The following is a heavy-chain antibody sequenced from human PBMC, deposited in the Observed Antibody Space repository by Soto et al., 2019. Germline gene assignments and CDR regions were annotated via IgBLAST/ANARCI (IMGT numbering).Heavy chain of an antibody. V-gene: IGHV4-34*01. D-gene: IGHD1-1*01. CDR3: EADVGTKKRVAKHYYYYMDV. CDR1: GGSFSGYY. Sequence: SETLSLTCAVYGGSFSGYYWSWIRQPPGKGLEWIGEINHSGSTNYNPSLKSRVTISVDTSKNQFSLKLSSVTAADTAVYYCEADVGTKKRVAKHYYYYMDVWGNWTTVTVS. J-gene: IGHJ6*03. CDR2: INHSGST.